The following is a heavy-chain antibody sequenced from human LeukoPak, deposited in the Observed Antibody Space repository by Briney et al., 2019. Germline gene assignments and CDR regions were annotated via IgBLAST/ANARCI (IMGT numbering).Heavy chain of an antibody. CDR1: GYTFTSYY. Sequence: SVKVSCKASGYTFTSYYMHWVRQAPGQGLEWMGGIIPIFGTANYAQKFQGRVTITADESTSTAYMELSSLRSEDTAVYYCALSVYCSGGSCYFFDYWGQGTLVTVSS. D-gene: IGHD2-15*01. CDR3: ALSVYCSGGSCYFFDY. J-gene: IGHJ4*02. CDR2: IIPIFGTA. V-gene: IGHV1-69*13.